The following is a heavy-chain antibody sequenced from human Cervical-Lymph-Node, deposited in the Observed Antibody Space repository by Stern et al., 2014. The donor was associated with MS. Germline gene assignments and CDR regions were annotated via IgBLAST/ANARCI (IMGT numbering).Heavy chain of an antibody. CDR2: ISAYNGNT. Sequence: VQLVESGDEVKKPGASVKVSCKASGYTFKNYGITWVRQAPGQGLEWMGLISAYNGNTNYEQNLQGRVTMTTDTSTSTVYMELRSLRSDDAAVYYCARAAGILDFWGQGTLVIVSS. D-gene: IGHD1-1*01. V-gene: IGHV1-18*01. J-gene: IGHJ4*02. CDR1: GYTFKNYG. CDR3: ARAAGILDF.